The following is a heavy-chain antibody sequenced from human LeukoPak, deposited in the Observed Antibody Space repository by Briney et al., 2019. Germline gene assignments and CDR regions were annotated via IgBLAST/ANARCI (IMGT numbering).Heavy chain of an antibody. CDR3: ARGERSNVDIVATSPFVIFDY. J-gene: IGHJ4*02. V-gene: IGHV4-34*01. CDR1: GGSFSGYY. Sequence: SETLSLTCAVYGGSFSGYYWSWLRQPPGKGLEWIGEINHSESTNYNTSLKSRVTISVDTSKNQFSLKLGSVTAADTAVYYCARGERSNVDIVATSPFVIFDYWGQGTLVTVSS. D-gene: IGHD5-12*01. CDR2: INHSEST.